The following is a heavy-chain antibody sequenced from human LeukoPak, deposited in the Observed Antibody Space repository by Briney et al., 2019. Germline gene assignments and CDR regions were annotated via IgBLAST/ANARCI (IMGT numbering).Heavy chain of an antibody. V-gene: IGHV3-74*01. CDR1: GFTFSSYW. CDR2: INSDGSST. D-gene: IGHD6-19*01. CDR3: ARDPSMWLGYFDL. Sequence: QPGGSLRLSCAASGFTFSSYWMHWVCQAPGKGLVWVSRINSDGSSTSYADSVKGRFTISRDNGKNTLYLQMNSLRAEDTAVYYCARDPSMWLGYFDLWGRGTLSLSPQ. J-gene: IGHJ2*01.